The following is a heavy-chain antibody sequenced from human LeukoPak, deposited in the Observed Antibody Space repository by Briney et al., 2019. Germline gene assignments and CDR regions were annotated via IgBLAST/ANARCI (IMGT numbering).Heavy chain of an antibody. Sequence: PSETLSLTCVVSGYSISSTYYWGWIRQPPGKGLEWIGSIYHSGSTYYNSSLKSRVTISIDTSKNQFSLKLSSVTAADTAVYYCARPARRIAAAGHRVGDYWGQGTLVTVSS. CDR1: GYSISSTYY. J-gene: IGHJ4*02. CDR3: ARPARRIAAAGHRVGDY. V-gene: IGHV4-38-2*01. CDR2: IYHSGST. D-gene: IGHD6-13*01.